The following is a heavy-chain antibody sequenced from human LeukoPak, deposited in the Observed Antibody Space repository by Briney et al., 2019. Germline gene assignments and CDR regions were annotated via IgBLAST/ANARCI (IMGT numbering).Heavy chain of an antibody. Sequence: ASVTVSCKASGYTFTSYYMHWVRQAPAQGLEWMGIINPSGGSTSYAQKFQGRVTMTRDTSTSTVYMELSSLRSEDTAVYYCARDAPHLYYDFWSGFSDAFDIWGQGTMVTVSS. J-gene: IGHJ3*02. CDR1: GYTFTSYY. D-gene: IGHD3-3*01. CDR3: ARDAPHLYYDFWSGFSDAFDI. CDR2: INPSGGST. V-gene: IGHV1-46*01.